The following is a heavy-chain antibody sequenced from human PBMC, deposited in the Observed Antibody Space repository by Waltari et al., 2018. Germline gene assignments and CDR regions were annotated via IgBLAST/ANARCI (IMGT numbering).Heavy chain of an antibody. CDR1: GSRISDFW. D-gene: IGHD2-21*01. V-gene: IGHV3-7*04. CDR2: IKQDGSEE. Sequence: EVNLVESGGGLVQPGGSLRLSCAASGSRISDFWMHWARQAPGKGPEWVATIKQDGSEEYYVDSVKGRFTISRDNAKNSLYLQMNSLRLEDTAVYYCVRGAGRLLESWGQGTLATVSS. J-gene: IGHJ4*02. CDR3: VRGAGRLLES.